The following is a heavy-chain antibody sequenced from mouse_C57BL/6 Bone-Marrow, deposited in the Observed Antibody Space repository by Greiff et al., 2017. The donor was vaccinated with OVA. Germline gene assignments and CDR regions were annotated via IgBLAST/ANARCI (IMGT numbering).Heavy chain of an antibody. J-gene: IGHJ2*01. D-gene: IGHD3-2*02. CDR2: INPYNGGT. Sequence: VHVKQSGPVLVKPGASVKMSCKASGYTFTDYYMNWVKQSHGKSLEWIGVINPYNGGTSYNQKFKGKATLTVDKSSSTAYMELNSLTSEDSAVYYCARDSSGLGYWGQGTTLTVSS. CDR1: GYTFTDYY. V-gene: IGHV1-19*01. CDR3: ARDSSGLGY.